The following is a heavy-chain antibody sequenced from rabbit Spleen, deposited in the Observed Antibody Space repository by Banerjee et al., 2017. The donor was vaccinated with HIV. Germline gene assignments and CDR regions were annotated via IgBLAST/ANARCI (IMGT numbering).Heavy chain of an antibody. CDR2: IDPVFGIT. V-gene: IGHV1S7*01. CDR1: GFSLTNYW. Sequence: QVVESGGGLVQPGGSLKLSCKASGFSLTNYWMNWVRQAPGKGLEWIGYIDPVFGITIYANSVKGRFTISSHNAQNTLYLQLNSLTAADTATYFCVREVAGKFNLWGPGTLVTVS. J-gene: IGHJ4*01. D-gene: IGHD4-1*01. CDR3: VREVAGKFNL.